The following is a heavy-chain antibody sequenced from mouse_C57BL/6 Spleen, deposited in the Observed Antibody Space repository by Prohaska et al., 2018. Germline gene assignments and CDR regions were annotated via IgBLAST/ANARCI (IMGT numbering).Heavy chain of an antibody. D-gene: IGHD2-5*01. CDR1: GYTFTRYW. Sequence: QVQLQQPGAELVKPGASVKMSCKASGYTFTRYWITWVKQRPGQGLEWIGDIYPGSGSTNYNEKFKSKATLTVDTSSSTAYMQLSSLTSEDSAVYYCARRYYSNSYWYFDVWGTVTTVTVSS. V-gene: IGHV1-55*01. CDR2: IYPGSGST. J-gene: IGHJ1*03. CDR3: ARRYYSNSYWYFDV.